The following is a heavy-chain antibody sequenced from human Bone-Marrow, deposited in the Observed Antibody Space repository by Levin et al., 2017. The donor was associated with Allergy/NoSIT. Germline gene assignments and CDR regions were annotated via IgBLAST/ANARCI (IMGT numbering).Heavy chain of an antibody. CDR2: INPSTGVT. D-gene: IGHD1-14*01. Sequence: ASVKVSCKTSGYTFTVYYMHWVRQAPGQGLEWMGRINPSTGVTDYVQKFQGRVTMTRDTSISTAYMVLSSLRSDDTAVYYCATIANNHNFDSWGQGTLVTVSS. V-gene: IGHV1-2*06. J-gene: IGHJ4*02. CDR3: ATIANNHNFDS. CDR1: GYTFTVYY.